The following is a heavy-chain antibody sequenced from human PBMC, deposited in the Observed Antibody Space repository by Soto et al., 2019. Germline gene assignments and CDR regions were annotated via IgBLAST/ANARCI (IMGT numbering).Heavy chain of an antibody. CDR3: ARHPKLKPGTTFFDY. Sequence: SETLSLTCTVSGGSISSSSYYWGWIRQPPGKGLEWIGSIYYSGSTYYNPSLKSRVTISVDTSKNQFSLKLSSVTAADTAVYYCARHPKLKPGTTFFDYWGQGTLVTVSS. V-gene: IGHV4-39*01. CDR1: GGSISSSSYY. J-gene: IGHJ4*02. CDR2: IYYSGST. D-gene: IGHD1-1*01.